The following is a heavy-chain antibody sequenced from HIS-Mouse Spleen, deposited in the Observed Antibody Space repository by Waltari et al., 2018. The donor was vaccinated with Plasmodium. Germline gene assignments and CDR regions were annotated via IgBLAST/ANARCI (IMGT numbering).Heavy chain of an antibody. CDR2: ISYDGSNK. D-gene: IGHD1-26*01. V-gene: IGHV3-30-3*01. CDR1: GFTLRTSP. J-gene: IGHJ4*02. Sequence: QVQLVESGGGVVQPGGSLRLSCAASGFTLRTSPIPWVRQAPGKGWEWVAVISYDGSNKNYADSVKGRFTISRDNSKNTLYLQMNSLRAEDTAVYYCARGSRGLYSGSYFDYWGQGTLVTVSS. CDR3: ARGSRGLYSGSYFDY.